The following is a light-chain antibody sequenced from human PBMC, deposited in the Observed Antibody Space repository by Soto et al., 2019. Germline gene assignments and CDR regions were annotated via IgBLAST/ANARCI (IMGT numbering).Light chain of an antibody. CDR1: SSDIGDYNY. Sequence: QSALTQPPSASGSPGQSVTISCTGTSSDIGDYNYVSWYQQHPGRDPKVMIYEVSKRPSGVPDRFSGSKSGNTASMTVSGLQAEDEADYYCYSYAGSNNNVFGTGTKVTVL. CDR2: EVS. J-gene: IGLJ1*01. CDR3: YSYAGSNNNV. V-gene: IGLV2-8*01.